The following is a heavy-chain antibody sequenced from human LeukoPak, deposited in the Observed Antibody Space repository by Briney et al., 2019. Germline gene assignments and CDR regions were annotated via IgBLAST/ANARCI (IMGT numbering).Heavy chain of an antibody. CDR1: GFTFSNYG. CDR2: ISSSGSTI. D-gene: IGHD6-13*01. V-gene: IGHV3-48*03. Sequence: PGGSLRLSCAASGFTFSNYGMNWVHQAPGKGLEWVSYISSSGSTIYYADSVKGRFTISRDNAKNSLYLQMNSLRAEDTAVYYCARSSSWQNFDYWGQGTLVTVSS. CDR3: ARSSSWQNFDY. J-gene: IGHJ4*02.